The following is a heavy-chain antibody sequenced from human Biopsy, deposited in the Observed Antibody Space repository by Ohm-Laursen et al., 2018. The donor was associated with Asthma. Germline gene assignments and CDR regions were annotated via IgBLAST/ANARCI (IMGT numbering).Heavy chain of an antibody. D-gene: IGHD1-26*01. CDR1: GFSFSNYG. V-gene: IGHV3-30*18. J-gene: IGHJ4*02. CDR3: AKEVFPGWELRRGPDS. Sequence: SLRLSCAAPGFSFSNYGMHWVRQAPGKGLDWVAVISFDGTNRNYTDSVKGQFTISRDNSRNTLHLEMNSLRAEDTAVYFCAKEVFPGWELRRGPDSWGQGTLVTVSS. CDR2: ISFDGTNR.